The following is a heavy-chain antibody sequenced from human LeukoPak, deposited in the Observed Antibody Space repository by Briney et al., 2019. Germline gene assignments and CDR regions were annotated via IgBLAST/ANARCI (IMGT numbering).Heavy chain of an antibody. J-gene: IGHJ4*02. CDR1: GFTFSGYA. CDR2: IGGSSGKV. CDR3: ARDAAAQQLVHYFDL. V-gene: IGHV3-23*01. D-gene: IGHD6-13*01. Sequence: PGGSLRLSCTASGFTFSGYAMTWVRQAPGKGLEWVSGIGGSSGKVFYADPVKGRFTISRDNSKNTVYLEMNSLRAEDTAVYYCARDAAAQQLVHYFDLWGQGTLVTVSS.